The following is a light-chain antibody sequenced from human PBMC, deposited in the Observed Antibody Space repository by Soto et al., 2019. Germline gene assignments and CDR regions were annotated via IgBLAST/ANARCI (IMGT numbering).Light chain of an antibody. CDR2: GAS. CDR3: QQYNNWPWT. CDR1: QTVRNN. Sequence: EIVVTQSPGALSLSPGERATLSYRASQTVRNNYLAWYQQKPGQAPRLLIYGASTRATGIPARFSGSGSGTEFTLTISSLQSEDFAVYYCQQYNNWPWTFGQGTKVDIK. J-gene: IGKJ1*01. V-gene: IGKV3-15*01.